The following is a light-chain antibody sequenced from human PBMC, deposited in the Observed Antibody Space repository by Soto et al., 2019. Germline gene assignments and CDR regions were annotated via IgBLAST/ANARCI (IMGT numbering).Light chain of an antibody. J-gene: IGKJ5*01. CDR2: AAS. CDR1: QGISSY. V-gene: IGKV1-9*01. CDR3: QQLNSYPAIT. Sequence: DIQLTQSPSFLSASVGDRVTITCRASQGISSYLAWYQQKPGKAPKLLIYAASTLQSGVPSRFSGSGSGTEFTLTISSLQPEDFAIYYCQQLNSYPAITFGQGTRLEI.